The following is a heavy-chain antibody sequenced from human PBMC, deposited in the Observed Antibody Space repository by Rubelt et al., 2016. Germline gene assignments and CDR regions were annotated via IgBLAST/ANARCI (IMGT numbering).Heavy chain of an antibody. D-gene: IGHD6-13*01. V-gene: IGHV4-34*01. Sequence: QVQLQQWGAGLLKPSETLSLTCAVYGGSFSGYYWSWIRQPPGKGLEWIGEINHSGSTNYNPSLMREGTLSLDTASTQVSRKMSSVTATDTAVYYCARGYSSSWYYYYYGMDVWGQGTTVTVSS. CDR2: INHSGST. J-gene: IGHJ6*02. CDR1: GGSFSGYY. CDR3: ARGYSSSWYYYYYGMDV.